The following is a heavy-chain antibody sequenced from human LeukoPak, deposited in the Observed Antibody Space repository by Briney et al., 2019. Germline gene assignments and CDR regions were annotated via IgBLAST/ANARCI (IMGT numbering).Heavy chain of an antibody. CDR2: IYSGGST. CDR1: GFTVTSNY. D-gene: IGHD3-10*01. V-gene: IGHV3-53*01. J-gene: IGHJ4*02. CDR3: AKDYGSGSSRPYYFDY. Sequence: GGSLRLSCAASGFTVTSNYMSWVRQAPGKGLEWVSVIYSGGSTFYADSVKGRFTISRDNSKNTLYLQMNSLRAEDTAVYYCAKDYGSGSSRPYYFDYWGQGTLVTVSS.